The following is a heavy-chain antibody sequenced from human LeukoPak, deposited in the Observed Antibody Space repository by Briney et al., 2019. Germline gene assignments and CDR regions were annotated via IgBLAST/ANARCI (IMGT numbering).Heavy chain of an antibody. CDR3: ARTNERYSNYNLFDY. CDR2: IWYDGSNK. V-gene: IGHV3-33*01. D-gene: IGHD4-11*01. Sequence: PGGSLRLSCAASRFTFNNYGMHWVRQAPDKGLEWVAVIWYDGSNKYYADSVKGRFTISRDNSENTLYLQMNSLRAEDTAVYYCARTNERYSNYNLFDYWGQGTLVTVSS. J-gene: IGHJ4*02. CDR1: RFTFNNYG.